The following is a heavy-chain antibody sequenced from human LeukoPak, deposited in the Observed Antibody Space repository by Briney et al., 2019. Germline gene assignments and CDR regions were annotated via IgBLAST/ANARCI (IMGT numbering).Heavy chain of an antibody. J-gene: IGHJ4*02. CDR1: GFIFRNYW. CDR3: ARHFVPLFREGAAGRFDY. CDR2: IKQDGSEK. Sequence: GGSLTLSCAASGFIFRNYWMTLVRQAPGKGLEWVANIKQDGSEKYYVDSVKGRFTISRDNAKNSLYLQMNSLRAEDTAVYYCARHFVPLFREGAAGRFDYWGQGTLVTVSS. V-gene: IGHV3-7*01. D-gene: IGHD6-13*01.